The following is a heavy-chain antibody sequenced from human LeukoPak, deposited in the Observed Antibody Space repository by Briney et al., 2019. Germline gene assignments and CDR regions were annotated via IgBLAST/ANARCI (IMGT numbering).Heavy chain of an antibody. CDR1: GFTFSSYR. V-gene: IGHV4-34*01. D-gene: IGHD3-3*01. J-gene: IGHJ5*02. CDR3: ARHTPSLLRFFGWFNP. CDR2: INHSGST. Sequence: GSLRLSCEASGFTFSSYRMNWIRQPPGKGLEWIGEINHSGSTNYNPSLKSRVTISVDTSKNQFSLKLSSVTAADTAVYYCARHTPSLLRFFGWFNPWGQGTLVTVSS.